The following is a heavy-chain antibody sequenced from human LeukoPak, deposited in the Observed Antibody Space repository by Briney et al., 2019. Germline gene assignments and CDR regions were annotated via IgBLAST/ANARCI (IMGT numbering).Heavy chain of an antibody. CDR2: IYYSGST. CDR1: GDSISSYY. CDR3: ARDDFEYSVHYGMDV. D-gene: IGHD3-9*01. Sequence: SETLSLTCTVSGDSISSYYWSWIRQPPGKGLEWIGYIYYSGSTNYNPSLQSRVTMSVDTSKNQISLRLRFVTAADTAVYYCARDDFEYSVHYGMDVWGQGTAVTVSS. V-gene: IGHV4-59*12. J-gene: IGHJ6*02.